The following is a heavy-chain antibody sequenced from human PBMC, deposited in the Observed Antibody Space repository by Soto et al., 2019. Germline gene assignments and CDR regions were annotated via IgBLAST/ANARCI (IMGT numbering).Heavy chain of an antibody. CDR3: ARGLVGATDLFDY. V-gene: IGHV3-11*05. J-gene: IGHJ4*02. CDR1: GFTFSDYY. CDR2: ISSSSTYT. D-gene: IGHD1-26*01. Sequence: VQLVESGGGLVKPGGSLRLSCAVSGFTFSDYYMSWIRQAPGKGLEWVSYISSSSTYTNYADSVKGRFTISRDNAKNSLYLQMNSLRAEDTAVYYCARGLVGATDLFDYWGQGTLVTVSS.